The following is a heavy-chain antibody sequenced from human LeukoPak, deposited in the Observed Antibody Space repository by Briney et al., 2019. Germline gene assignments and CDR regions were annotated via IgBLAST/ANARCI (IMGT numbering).Heavy chain of an antibody. D-gene: IGHD3-10*01. CDR2: IWYDGSNK. V-gene: IGHV3-33*01. J-gene: IGHJ4*02. CDR3: AREYYGSGSSYYFDY. CDR1: GFTFSSYG. Sequence: PGGSLRLSCAASGFTFSSYGMHWVRQAPGKGLEWVAVIWYDGSNKYYADSVKGQFTISRDNSKNTMYLQMNSLRAEDTAVYYCAREYYGSGSSYYFDYWGQGTLVTVSS.